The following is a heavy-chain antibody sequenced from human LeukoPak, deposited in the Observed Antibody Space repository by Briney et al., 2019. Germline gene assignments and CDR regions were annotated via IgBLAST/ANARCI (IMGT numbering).Heavy chain of an antibody. CDR2: IGAYNGNT. V-gene: IGHV1-18*04. CDR3: ARVKRITMVRGVISGMDV. Sequence: ASVKVSCKASGYTFTSYGISWVRQAPGQGLEWMGWIGAYNGNTNYAQKLQGRVTMTTDTSTSTAYMELRSLRSDDTAVYYCARVKRITMVRGVISGMDVWGKGTTVTVSS. CDR1: GYTFTSYG. J-gene: IGHJ6*04. D-gene: IGHD3-10*01.